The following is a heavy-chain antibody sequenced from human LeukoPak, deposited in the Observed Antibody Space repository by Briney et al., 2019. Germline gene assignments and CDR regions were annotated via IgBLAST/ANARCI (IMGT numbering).Heavy chain of an antibody. Sequence: GGSLRLSCAASGFTFSSYGMHWVRQAPGKGLEWVAVIWYDGSNKYYADSVKGRFTISRDNSKNTLYLQMNSLRAEDTAVYYCARGYCSSTSCQYYLDYWGQGTLVTVSS. J-gene: IGHJ4*02. V-gene: IGHV3-33*01. CDR2: IWYDGSNK. D-gene: IGHD2-2*01. CDR3: ARGYCSSTSCQYYLDY. CDR1: GFTFSSYG.